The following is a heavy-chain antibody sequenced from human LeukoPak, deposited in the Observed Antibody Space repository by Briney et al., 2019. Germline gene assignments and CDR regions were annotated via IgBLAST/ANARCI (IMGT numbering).Heavy chain of an antibody. V-gene: IGHV6-1*01. CDR1: GDSVSSNSAA. D-gene: IGHD4-17*01. CDR3: AGELGHGDPRTSYFDY. J-gene: IGHJ4*02. CDR2: TYYRSKWYN. Sequence: PSQTLSLTCAISGDSVSSNSAAWNWIRQSPSRGLEWLGRTYYRSKWYNDYAVSVKSRITINPDTSKNQFSLQLNSVTPEDTAVYYCAGELGHGDPRTSYFDYWGQGTLVTVSS.